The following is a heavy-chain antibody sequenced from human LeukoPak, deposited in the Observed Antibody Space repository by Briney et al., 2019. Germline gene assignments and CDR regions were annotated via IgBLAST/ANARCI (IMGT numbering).Heavy chain of an antibody. D-gene: IGHD3-9*01. CDR3: ARDPEYDILTGYYNERYFDY. CDR1: GGSFSGYY. V-gene: IGHV4-34*01. Sequence: PSETLSLTCAVYGGSFSGYYWNWIRQPPGKGLEWIGEINHSGSTNYNPSLKSRGTISVDTSKNDFSLKLSSVTAADTAVYFFARDPEYDILTGYYNERYFDYWGQRTLVTVSS. J-gene: IGHJ4*02. CDR2: INHSGST.